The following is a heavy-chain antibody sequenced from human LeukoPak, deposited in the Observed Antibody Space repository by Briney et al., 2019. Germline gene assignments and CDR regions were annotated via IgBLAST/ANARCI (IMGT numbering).Heavy chain of an antibody. V-gene: IGHV3-21*01. J-gene: IGHJ4*02. D-gene: IGHD3-22*01. CDR3: ARARSYDSSGYYGY. Sequence: DSIQGRFTISRDNAKNSLYLQMNSLRAEDTAVYYCARARSYDSSGYYGYWGQGTLVTVSS.